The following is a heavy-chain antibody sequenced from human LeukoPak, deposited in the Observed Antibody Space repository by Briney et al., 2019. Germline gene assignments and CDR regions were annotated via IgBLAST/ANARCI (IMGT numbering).Heavy chain of an antibody. Sequence: GASVKVSCKASGGTFSSYAISWVRQAPGQGLEWMGGIIPIFGTANYAQKFQGRVTITADKSTSTAYMELSSLRSEDTAVYYCARGLAAAANYYYYYMDVWGKGTTVTVSS. D-gene: IGHD6-13*01. V-gene: IGHV1-69*06. CDR2: IIPIFGTA. CDR1: GGTFSSYA. J-gene: IGHJ6*03. CDR3: ARGLAAAANYYYYYMDV.